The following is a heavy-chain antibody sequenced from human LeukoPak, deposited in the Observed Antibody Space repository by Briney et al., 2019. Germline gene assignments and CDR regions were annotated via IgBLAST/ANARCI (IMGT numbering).Heavy chain of an antibody. CDR3: AREGPAAIDY. CDR1: GFTFSSFV. V-gene: IGHV3-64*01. J-gene: IGHJ4*02. D-gene: IGHD2-2*01. CDR2: ISSNGAST. Sequence: GGSLRLSCAASGFTFSSFVMHWVRQAPGKGLEYVSAISSNGASTYYANSVKGRFTISRDNSKNTLYLQMGSLRAEDMAVYYCAREGPAAIDYWGQGTLVTVFS.